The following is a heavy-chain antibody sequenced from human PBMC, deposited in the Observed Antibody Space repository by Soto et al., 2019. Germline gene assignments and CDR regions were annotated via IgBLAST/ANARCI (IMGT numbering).Heavy chain of an antibody. D-gene: IGHD3-10*01. CDR3: AKAGMVRGVTDPGY. J-gene: IGHJ4*02. V-gene: IGHV3-23*01. Sequence: PGGSLRLSCAASGFTFSSYAMSWVRQAPGKGLEWVSAISGSGGSTYYADSVKGRFTISRDNSKNTLYLQMNSLRAEDTAVYYCAKAGMVRGVTDPGYWGQGTLVTVSS. CDR2: ISGSGGST. CDR1: GFTFSSYA.